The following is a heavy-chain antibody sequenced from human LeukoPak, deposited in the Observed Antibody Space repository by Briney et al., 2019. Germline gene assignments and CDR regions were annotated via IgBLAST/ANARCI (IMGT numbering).Heavy chain of an antibody. V-gene: IGHV4-39*07. CDR3: AREGSGGRNWFDP. J-gene: IGHJ5*02. D-gene: IGHD3-16*01. CDR2: IYYSGST. Sequence: PSETLSLTCTVSGGSISSSSYYWGWIRQPPGKGLEWIGSIYYSGSTYYNPSLKSRVTISVDTSQNQFSLKLSSVTAADTAVYYCAREGSGGRNWFDPWGQGTLVTVSS. CDR1: GGSISSSSYY.